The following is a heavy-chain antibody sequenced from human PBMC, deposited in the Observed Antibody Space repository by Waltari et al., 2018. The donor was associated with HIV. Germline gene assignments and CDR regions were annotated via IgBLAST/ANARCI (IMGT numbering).Heavy chain of an antibody. CDR1: GFTFGNYA. Sequence: EVQMLESGGDSVQPGGSLRLSCAASGFTFGNYAITRVRQAPGGGLEWVSAITGDGGTTYYADSVKGRFTISRDNSKNTLYLQMNSLRDEDTAVYYCAKDSGSHGWYLDLWGRGTLVTVSP. CDR2: ITGDGGTT. D-gene: IGHD1-26*01. CDR3: AKDSGSHGWYLDL. V-gene: IGHV3-23*01. J-gene: IGHJ2*01.